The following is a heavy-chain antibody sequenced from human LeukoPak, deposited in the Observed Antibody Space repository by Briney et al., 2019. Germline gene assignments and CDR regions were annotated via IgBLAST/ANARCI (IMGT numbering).Heavy chain of an antibody. V-gene: IGHV3-30*18. Sequence: PGGSLRLSCAASGFTFSSYGMHWVRQAPGKGLEWVAVISYDGSNKYYADSVKGRFTISRDNSKNTLYLQMNSLRAEDTAVYYCAKDGGYPPRGFDYWGQGTLVTVSS. CDR3: AKDGGYPPRGFDY. CDR2: ISYDGSNK. J-gene: IGHJ4*02. D-gene: IGHD3-22*01. CDR1: GFTFSSYG.